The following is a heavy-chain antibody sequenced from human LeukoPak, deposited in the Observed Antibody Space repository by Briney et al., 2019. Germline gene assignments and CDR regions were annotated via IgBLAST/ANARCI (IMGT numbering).Heavy chain of an antibody. CDR1: GFTFSSYA. Sequence: GGSLRLSCAASGFTFSSYAMSWVRQAPGRGLEWVSAISGSGGSTYYADSVKGRFTISRDNSKNTLYLQMNSLRAEDTAVYYCAKVLGSNPGPFDYWAREPWSPSPQ. J-gene: IGHJ4*02. CDR2: ISGSGGST. V-gene: IGHV3-23*01. CDR3: AKVLGSNPGPFDY. D-gene: IGHD1-26*01.